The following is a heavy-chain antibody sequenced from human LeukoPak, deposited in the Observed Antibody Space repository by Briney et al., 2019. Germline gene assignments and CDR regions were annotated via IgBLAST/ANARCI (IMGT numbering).Heavy chain of an antibody. J-gene: IGHJ6*03. V-gene: IGHV4-4*07. CDR1: GGPIYSYY. D-gene: IGHD3-22*01. Sequence: SETPSLTCTVSGGPIYSYYWSWLRQTAGKGLEWIGRLYPGVSTDYNPSLKSRVTMSVDTSKKQFALKLSAVTAADTAAYYCARLKFYDSTGYSPGHYMDVWGKGTTVRVSS. CDR3: ARLKFYDSTGYSPGHYMDV. CDR2: LYPGVST.